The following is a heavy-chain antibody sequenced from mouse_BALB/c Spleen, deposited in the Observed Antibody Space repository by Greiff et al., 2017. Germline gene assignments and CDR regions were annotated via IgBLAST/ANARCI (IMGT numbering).Heavy chain of an antibody. CDR1: GFSLTSYG. Sequence: VQLQESGPGLVAPSQSLSITCTVSGFSLTSYGVHWVRQPPGKGLEWLGVIWAGGSTNYNSALMSRLSISKDNSKSQVFLKMNSLQTDDTAMYYCARDGGLRRVYWYFDVWGAGTTVTVSS. CDR2: IWAGGST. V-gene: IGHV2-9*02. CDR3: ARDGGLRRVYWYFDV. D-gene: IGHD2-4*01. J-gene: IGHJ1*01.